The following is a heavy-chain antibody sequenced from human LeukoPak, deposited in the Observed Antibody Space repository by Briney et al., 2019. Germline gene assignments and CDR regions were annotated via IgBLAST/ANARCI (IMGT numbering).Heavy chain of an antibody. D-gene: IGHD4-17*01. J-gene: IGHJ4*02. CDR1: GYTFTSYD. CDR2: MNPNSGNT. CDR3: AGHDYGDYVNFDY. Sequence: ASVKVSCKASGYTFTSYDINWVRQATGQGLEWMGWMNPNSGNTGYAQKFQGRVTMTRNTSISTAYMELSSLRSEDTAVYYCAGHDYGDYVNFDYWGQGTLVTVSS. V-gene: IGHV1-8*01.